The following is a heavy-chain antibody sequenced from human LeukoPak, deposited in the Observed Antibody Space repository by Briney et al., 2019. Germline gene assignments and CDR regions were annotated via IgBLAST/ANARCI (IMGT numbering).Heavy chain of an antibody. V-gene: IGHV3-30*02. Sequence: QSGGSLRLSCAASGFTFSSYGMHWVRQAPGKGLEWVAFIRYDGSNKYYADSVKGRFTISRDNSKNTLYLQMNSLRAEDTAVYYCASLPLPTGDGYNTYYYYYMDVWGKGTTVTISS. CDR2: IRYDGSNK. J-gene: IGHJ6*03. D-gene: IGHD5-24*01. CDR3: ASLPLPTGDGYNTYYYYYMDV. CDR1: GFTFSSYG.